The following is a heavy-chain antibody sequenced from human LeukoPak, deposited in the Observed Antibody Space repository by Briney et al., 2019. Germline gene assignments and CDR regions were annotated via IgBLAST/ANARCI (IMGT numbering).Heavy chain of an antibody. D-gene: IGHD6-13*01. CDR3: TKDAAYSSSWFGYFDY. J-gene: IGHJ4*02. Sequence: GGSLRLSCAASGFTFHDHTMHWVRHGPGKRLEWVALITWDGDVTHYADSVKGRFTISRDNGKNSLFLQMNSVTTEDTALHYCTKDAAYSSSWFGYFDYWGQGTLVTVSS. CDR2: ITWDGDVT. CDR1: GFTFHDHT. V-gene: IGHV3-43*01.